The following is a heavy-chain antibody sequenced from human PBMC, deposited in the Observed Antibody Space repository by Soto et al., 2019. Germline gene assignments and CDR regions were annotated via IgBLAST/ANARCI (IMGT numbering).Heavy chain of an antibody. CDR2: ISYSGST. J-gene: IGHJ4*02. CDR1: GGSISSYY. V-gene: IGHV4-59*01. D-gene: IGHD3-10*01. CDR3: PREDVYGSGTDF. Sequence: QVQLQASGPGLVKPSETLSLTCTVSGGSISSYYWRWIRQPPGKGLEWIGYISYSGSTNYNPSLKSSDYISVDTSKDQFALKRSSVTTADRAVYCGPREDVYGSGTDFGGRGALVTVAA.